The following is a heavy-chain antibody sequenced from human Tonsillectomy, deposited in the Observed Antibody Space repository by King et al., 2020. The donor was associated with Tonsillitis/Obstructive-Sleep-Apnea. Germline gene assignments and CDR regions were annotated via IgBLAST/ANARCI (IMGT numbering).Heavy chain of an antibody. CDR3: ASDTVFYSNPDYYYYYMDV. V-gene: IGHV3-48*02. J-gene: IGHJ6*03. CDR1: GFTFRSYS. Sequence: QLVQSGGGLVQPGGSLRLSCAASGFTFRSYSMNWVRQAPGKGLEWVSYISSSSSAIYYADAVKGRLTISRDNAKTSLYLQMNSLRDEDTAVYYCASDTVFYSNPDYYYYYMDVWGKGTTVTVSS. D-gene: IGHD4-11*01. CDR2: ISSSSSAI.